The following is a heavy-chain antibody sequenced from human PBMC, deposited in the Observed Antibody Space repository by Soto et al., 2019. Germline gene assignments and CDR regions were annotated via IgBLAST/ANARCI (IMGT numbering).Heavy chain of an antibody. CDR1: GFTFSSYG. D-gene: IGHD6-19*01. J-gene: IGHJ4*02. CDR3: AKDFYTGYSSGCLGY. V-gene: IGHV3-30*18. CDR2: ISYDGSNK. Sequence: GGSLRLSCAASGFTFSSYGMHWVRQAPGKGLEWVAVISYDGSNKYYADSVKGRFTISRDNSKNTLYLQMNSLRAEDTAVYYCAKDFYTGYSSGCLGYWGQGTLVTVSS.